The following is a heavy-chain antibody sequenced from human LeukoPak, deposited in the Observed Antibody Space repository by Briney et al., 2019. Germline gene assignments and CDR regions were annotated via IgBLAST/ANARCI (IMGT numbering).Heavy chain of an antibody. J-gene: IGHJ4*02. V-gene: IGHV1-69*04. Sequence: SVKVSCKASGGAFSSYAISCVRQAPGQGLEWMGRTIPILGIANYAQKFQGRVTITADKSTSTAYMELSSLRSEDTAVYYCARWSPHDSSLDYWGQGTLVTVSS. CDR1: GGAFSSYA. CDR2: TIPILGIA. CDR3: ARWSPHDSSLDY. D-gene: IGHD3-22*01.